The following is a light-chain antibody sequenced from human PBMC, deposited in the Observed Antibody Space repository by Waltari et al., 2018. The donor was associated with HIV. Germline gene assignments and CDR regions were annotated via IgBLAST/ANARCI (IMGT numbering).Light chain of an antibody. CDR2: DVS. CDR1: SSDVGGYKY. J-gene: IGLJ2*01. V-gene: IGLV2-14*03. CDR3: SSYTTSDTGVL. Sequence: QSALTQPASVSGSTGQSLTISCTGSSSDVGGYKYVSWYQQHPGKAPKLMIYDVSDRPSGVSNRFSGSKSGNTASLTISGLQAEDEADYYCSSYTTSDTGVLFGGGTKLTVL.